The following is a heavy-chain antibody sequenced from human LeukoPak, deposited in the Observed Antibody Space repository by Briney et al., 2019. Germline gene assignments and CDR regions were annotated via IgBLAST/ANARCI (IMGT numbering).Heavy chain of an antibody. V-gene: IGHV4-34*01. CDR3: ARSQGICFGELRYYGMDV. CDR1: GGSFSGYY. Sequence: SETLSLTCAVYGGSFSGYYWSWIRQPPGKGLEWIGGINHSGSTNYNPSLKSRVTISVDTSKNQFSLKLSSVAAADTAVYYCARSQGICFGELRYYGMDVWGQGTTVTASS. D-gene: IGHD3-10*01. J-gene: IGHJ6*02. CDR2: INHSGST.